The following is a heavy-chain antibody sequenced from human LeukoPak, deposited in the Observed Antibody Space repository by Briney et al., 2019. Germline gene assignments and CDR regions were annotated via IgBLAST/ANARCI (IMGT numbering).Heavy chain of an antibody. CDR3: TTESRPDY. CDR1: GFTFSDAW. J-gene: IGHJ4*02. V-gene: IGHV3-15*01. Sequence: GGSLRLSCAASGFTFSDAWMSWGRQVPGKGLEWVCRIKTKTEGGTTDYPAPVKGRFTVSRDASNNMLYLQMNSLKTEDTAVYYCTTESRPDYWGQGTLVTVSS. CDR2: IKTKTEGGTT.